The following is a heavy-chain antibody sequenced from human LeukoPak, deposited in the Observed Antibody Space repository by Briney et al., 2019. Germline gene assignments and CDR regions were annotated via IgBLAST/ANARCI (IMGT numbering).Heavy chain of an antibody. V-gene: IGHV4-39*01. CDR2: IYYSGST. CDR1: GGSISSSSYY. Sequence: SETLSLTCAVSGGSISSSSYYWGWIRQPPGRGLEWIGSIYYSGSTYYNPSLKSRVTISVDTSKNQFSLKLSSVTAADTAVYYCASMVIREDYFDYWGQGTLVTVSS. CDR3: ASMVIREDYFDY. D-gene: IGHD3-10*01. J-gene: IGHJ4*02.